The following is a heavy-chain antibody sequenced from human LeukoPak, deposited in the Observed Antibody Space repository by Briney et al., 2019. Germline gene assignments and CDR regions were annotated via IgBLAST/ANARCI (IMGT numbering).Heavy chain of an antibody. D-gene: IGHD2-15*01. Sequence: SETLSLTCAVSGYSISSGYYWGWIRQPPGKGLEWIGSIYHSGSTYYNPSLKRRVTISVDTSKNQFSLKLSSVTAADTAVYYCARQYCSGGSCYYYYYYMDVWGKGTTVTVSS. CDR1: GYSISSGYY. CDR2: IYHSGST. J-gene: IGHJ6*03. V-gene: IGHV4-38-2*01. CDR3: ARQYCSGGSCYYYYYYMDV.